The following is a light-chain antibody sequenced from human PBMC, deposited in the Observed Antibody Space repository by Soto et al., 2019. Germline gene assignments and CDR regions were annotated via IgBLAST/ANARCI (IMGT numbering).Light chain of an antibody. J-gene: IGLJ1*01. CDR3: YSYTTSGTYV. Sequence: QSALTQPASVSGSPGQSIAISCTGTSSDVGSYKYVSWYQQHPAKVPKLMIYDVSNRPSGVSDRFSGSKSGNTASLTISALQAEDEADYYCYSYTTSGTYVFGTGTKVTV. V-gene: IGLV2-14*01. CDR2: DVS. CDR1: SSDVGSYKY.